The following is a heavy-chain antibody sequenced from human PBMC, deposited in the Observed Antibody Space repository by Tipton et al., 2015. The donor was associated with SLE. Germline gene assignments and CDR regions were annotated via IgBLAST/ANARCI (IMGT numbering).Heavy chain of an antibody. CDR3: ARAAGSDYYGMDV. V-gene: IGHV4-59*01. J-gene: IGHJ6*02. D-gene: IGHD6-19*01. Sequence: LRLSCAVYGGSFSGYYWSWIRQPPGKGLEWIGYIYYSGSTNYNPPLKSRVTISVETSNNQFSLKLSSVTAADTAVYYCARAAGSDYYGMDVWGQGTTVTVSS. CDR2: IYYSGST. CDR1: GGSFSGYY.